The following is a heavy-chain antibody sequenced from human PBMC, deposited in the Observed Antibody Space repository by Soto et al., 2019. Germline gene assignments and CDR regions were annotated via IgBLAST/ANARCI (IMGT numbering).Heavy chain of an antibody. CDR3: ARICTGAGTGIIYY. CDR1: GFSLSTRGMC. Sequence: SGPTLVNPTQTLTLTCTVSGFSLSTRGMCVSWIRQPPGKALEWLARIDWDDDKFYSTSLKTRLTISKDTSKNQVVLTMTNMDPVDTATYYCARICTGAGTGIIYYWGQGTLVTVSS. J-gene: IGHJ4*02. D-gene: IGHD6-19*01. CDR2: IDWDDDK. V-gene: IGHV2-70*17.